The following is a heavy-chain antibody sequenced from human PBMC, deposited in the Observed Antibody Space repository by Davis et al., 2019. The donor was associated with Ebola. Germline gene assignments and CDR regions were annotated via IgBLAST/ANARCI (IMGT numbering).Heavy chain of an antibody. Sequence: PGGSLRLSCAASGFTFSDYYMSWIRQAPGKGLEWVSAISGSGVSTYYADSVKGRFTISRDNSKNTLYLQMNSLRAEDTAVYYCARVNYLDAFDIWGQGTMVTVSS. CDR1: GFTFSDYY. V-gene: IGHV3-23*01. J-gene: IGHJ3*02. D-gene: IGHD1-7*01. CDR3: ARVNYLDAFDI. CDR2: ISGSGVST.